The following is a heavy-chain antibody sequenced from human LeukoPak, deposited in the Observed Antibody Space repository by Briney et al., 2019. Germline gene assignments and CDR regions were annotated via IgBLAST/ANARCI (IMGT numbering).Heavy chain of an antibody. Sequence: SETLSLTCTVSGGSISNKYWSWIRQPPGKGLEWIGYIYYSGSTNYNPSLKSRVTILVDTSKNQFSLKLSSVTAADTAVYYCARGVDCSGGSCYVRFDYWGQGTLVTVSS. V-gene: IGHV4-59*12. J-gene: IGHJ4*02. CDR2: IYYSGST. CDR3: ARGVDCSGGSCYVRFDY. CDR1: GGSISNKY. D-gene: IGHD2-15*01.